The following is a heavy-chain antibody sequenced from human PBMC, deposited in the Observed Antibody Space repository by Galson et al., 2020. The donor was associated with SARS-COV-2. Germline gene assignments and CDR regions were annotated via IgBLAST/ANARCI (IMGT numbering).Heavy chain of an antibody. J-gene: IGHJ4*02. Sequence: SETLSLTCTVSGGSISSGDYYWSWIRQPPGKGLEWIGYIYYSGSTYYNPSLKSRVTISVDTSKNQFSLKLSSVTAADTAVYYCARGVYSYGWGGYWGQGTLVTVSS. D-gene: IGHD5-18*01. V-gene: IGHV4-30-4*01. CDR2: IYYSGST. CDR1: GGSISSGDYY. CDR3: ARGVYSYGWGGY.